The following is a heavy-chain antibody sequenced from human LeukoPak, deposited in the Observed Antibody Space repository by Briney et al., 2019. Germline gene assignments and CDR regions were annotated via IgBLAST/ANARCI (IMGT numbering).Heavy chain of an antibody. CDR1: GFTFSSYG. D-gene: IGHD3-16*01. Sequence: PGGSLRLSCAASGFTFSSYGMHWVRQAPGKGLEWVAVISYDGSNKYYADSVKARFTISRDNSKNTLYLQMNSLRAEDTAVYYCAKGGDHFDYWGQGTLVTVSS. V-gene: IGHV3-30*18. J-gene: IGHJ4*02. CDR2: ISYDGSNK. CDR3: AKGGDHFDY.